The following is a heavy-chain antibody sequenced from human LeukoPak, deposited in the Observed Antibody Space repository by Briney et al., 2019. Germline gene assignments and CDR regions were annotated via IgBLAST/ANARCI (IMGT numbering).Heavy chain of an antibody. Sequence: ASVKVSCKASGYTFSGYYMHWVRQAPGQGLEWMGWINPNSGGTDYAQKFQGRVAMTRDTSISTAYMELSRLRSDDTAVYYCGRVRYSSSWYYFDYWGQGTLVTVSS. CDR2: INPNSGGT. D-gene: IGHD6-13*01. CDR3: GRVRYSSSWYYFDY. CDR1: GYTFSGYY. V-gene: IGHV1-2*02. J-gene: IGHJ4*02.